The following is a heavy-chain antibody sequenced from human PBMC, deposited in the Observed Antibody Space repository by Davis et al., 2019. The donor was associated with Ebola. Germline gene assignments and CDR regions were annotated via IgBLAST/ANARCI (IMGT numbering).Heavy chain of an antibody. J-gene: IGHJ4*02. CDR1: GFPFSSYW. CDR2: INEDGSGE. D-gene: IGHD2-2*01. V-gene: IGHV3-7*01. Sequence: PGGSLRLSCAASGFPFSSYWMSWVRQTPGKGLEWAATINEDGSGEHYVDSVKGRFTISRDNAKNSLYLQMNTLRVEDTAVYYCVRAQQYANTGPGGYWGQGILVTVSS. CDR3: VRAQQYANTGPGGY.